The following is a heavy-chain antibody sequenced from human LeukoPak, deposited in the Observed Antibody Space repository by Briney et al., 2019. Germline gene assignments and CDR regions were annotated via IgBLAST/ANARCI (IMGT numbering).Heavy chain of an antibody. V-gene: IGHV1-2*02. Sequence: GASVKVSCKASGYTFTSYYMHWVRQAPGQGLEWMGWINPNSGGTNYAQKFQGRVTMTRDTSISTAYMELSRLRSDDTAVYYCARLSLRYYGMDVWGQGTTVTVSS. D-gene: IGHD2/OR15-2a*01. CDR2: INPNSGGT. CDR3: ARLSLRYYGMDV. J-gene: IGHJ6*02. CDR1: GYTFTSYY.